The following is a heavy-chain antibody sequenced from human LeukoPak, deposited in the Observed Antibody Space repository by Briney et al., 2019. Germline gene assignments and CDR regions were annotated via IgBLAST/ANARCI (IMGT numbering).Heavy chain of an antibody. CDR3: ARMGSGYDFYYYYYMDV. CDR2: IYYSGST. J-gene: IGHJ6*03. CDR1: GGSISSSSYC. V-gene: IGHV4-39*01. Sequence: PSETLSLTCTVSGGSISSSSYCWGWIRQPPGKGLEWIGSIYYSGSTYYNPSLKSRVTISVDTSKNQFSLKLSSVTAADTAVYYCARMGSGYDFYYYYYMDVWGKGTTVTVSS. D-gene: IGHD5-12*01.